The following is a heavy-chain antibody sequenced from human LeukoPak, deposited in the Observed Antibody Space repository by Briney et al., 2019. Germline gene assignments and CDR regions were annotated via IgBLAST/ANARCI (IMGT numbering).Heavy chain of an antibody. V-gene: IGHV3-33*08. J-gene: IGHJ3*02. Sequence: GRSLRLSCAASGFTFSSYGMHWVRQAPGKGLERVAVIWYGGSNKYYADSVKGRFTISRDNSKNTLYLQMNSLRAEDTAVYYCARVSQQQLLYAFDIWGQGTMVTVSS. CDR3: ARVSQQQLLYAFDI. CDR1: GFTFSSYG. CDR2: IWYGGSNK. D-gene: IGHD6-13*01.